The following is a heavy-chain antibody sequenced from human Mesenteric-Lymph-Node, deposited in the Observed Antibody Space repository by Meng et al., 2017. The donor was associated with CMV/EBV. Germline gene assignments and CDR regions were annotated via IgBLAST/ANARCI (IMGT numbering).Heavy chain of an antibody. CDR2: ISTSGSVI. V-gene: IGHV3-48*04. Sequence: GESLKISCAASGFTFRDYAMNWVRQAPGRGLEWLSYISTSGSVIYYADSVKGRFTISRDNAKNALYLQMNSLRAEDTAVYYCARGDNYWSGYYGGDYWGQGTLVTVSS. J-gene: IGHJ4*02. CDR3: ARGDNYWSGYYGGDY. D-gene: IGHD3-3*01. CDR1: GFTFRDYA.